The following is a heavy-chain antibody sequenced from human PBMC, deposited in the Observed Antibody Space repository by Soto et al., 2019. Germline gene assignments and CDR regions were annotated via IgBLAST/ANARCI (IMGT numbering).Heavy chain of an antibody. J-gene: IGHJ4*02. CDR3: ARDTRVFDY. CDR1: GFTFSHYW. CDR2: IKEDGGEK. Sequence: EVQLVESGGGLVQPGGSLRLACAGSGFTFSHYWMTWVRQAPGNGLEWVANIKEDGGEKYYVDSVKGRFTISRDNAKNSLYLQMNSLRAEDTAMYYCARDTRVFDYWGQGTLVTVSS. V-gene: IGHV3-7*01.